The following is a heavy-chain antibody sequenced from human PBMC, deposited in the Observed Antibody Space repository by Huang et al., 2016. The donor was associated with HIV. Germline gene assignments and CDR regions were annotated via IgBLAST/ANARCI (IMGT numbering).Heavy chain of an antibody. J-gene: IGHJ4*02. V-gene: IGHV1-8*02. CDR1: GYTFTNYD. D-gene: IGHD4-17*01. CDR3: ARSAYGDLDY. Sequence: QVHLVQSGAEVKKPGASVKVSCKASGYTFTNYDINWVRQAPGRGGGWMVWMNPNTGNTGFAQSLQGRVTRTRKTSITTAYMELTSLTSEDTAVYYCARSAYGDLDYWGLGTLVIVSS. CDR2: MNPNTGNT.